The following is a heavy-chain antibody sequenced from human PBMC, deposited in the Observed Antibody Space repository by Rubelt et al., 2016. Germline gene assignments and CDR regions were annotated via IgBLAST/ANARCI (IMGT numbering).Heavy chain of an antibody. Sequence: PGSSVKVSCKASGGTFSSYAISWVRQAPGQGLEWMGWISAYNGNTNYAQKLQGRVTMTTDTSTSTAYMELRSLRSDDTAVYYCARGIIVVTYGYYFDYWGQGTLVTVSS. D-gene: IGHD3-22*01. CDR1: GGTFSSYA. V-gene: IGHV1-18*01. CDR3: ARGIIVVTYGYYFDY. CDR2: ISAYNGNT. J-gene: IGHJ4*02.